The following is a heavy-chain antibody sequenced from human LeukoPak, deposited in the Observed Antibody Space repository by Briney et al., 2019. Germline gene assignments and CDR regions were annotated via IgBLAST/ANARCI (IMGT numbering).Heavy chain of an antibody. Sequence: SETLSLTCTVSGGSISSYYWSWIRQPPGKGLEWIGYIYYSGSTNYNPSLKSRVTISVDTSKNQFSLKLSSVTAADTAVYYCARQGCSSTSCYLRGHWFDPWGQGTLVTVSS. V-gene: IGHV4-59*08. D-gene: IGHD2-2*01. J-gene: IGHJ5*02. CDR2: IYYSGST. CDR1: GGSISSYY. CDR3: ARQGCSSTSCYLRGHWFDP.